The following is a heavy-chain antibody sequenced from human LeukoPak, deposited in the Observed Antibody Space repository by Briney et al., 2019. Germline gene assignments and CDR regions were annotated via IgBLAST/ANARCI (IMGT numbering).Heavy chain of an antibody. CDR3: AKGGLNFRVVIPDFDY. V-gene: IGHV3-23*01. D-gene: IGHD3-3*01. Sequence: GGSLRLSCAASGFTFSSYAMSWVRQAPGKGLEWVSAISGSGGSTYYADSVKGWFTISRDNSKNTLYLQMNSLRAEDTAVYYCAKGGLNFRVVIPDFDYWGQGTLVTVSS. CDR1: GFTFSSYA. J-gene: IGHJ4*02. CDR2: ISGSGGST.